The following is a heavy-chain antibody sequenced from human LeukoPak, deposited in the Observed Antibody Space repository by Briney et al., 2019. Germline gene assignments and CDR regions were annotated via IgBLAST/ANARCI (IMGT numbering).Heavy chain of an antibody. Sequence: SETLSLTCTVSGGSISSSSYYWGWIRQPPGKGLEWIGSIYYSGSTYYNPSLKSRVTISVDTSNNQFSMKLRSVTAADTAVYYCARGVDCSSTSCYTRAFDIWGQGTMVTVSS. J-gene: IGHJ3*02. D-gene: IGHD2-2*02. CDR3: ARGVDCSSTSCYTRAFDI. V-gene: IGHV4-39*01. CDR1: GGSISSSSYY. CDR2: IYYSGST.